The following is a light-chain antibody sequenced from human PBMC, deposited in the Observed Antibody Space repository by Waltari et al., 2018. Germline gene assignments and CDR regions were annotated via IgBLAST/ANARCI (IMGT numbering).Light chain of an antibody. CDR3: YSYANGRV. CDR2: EVT. J-gene: IGLJ3*02. CDR1: SSDLGSYDL. V-gene: IGLV2-23*02. Sequence: QSAPTQPASVSGSPGQSIPISCPATSSDLGSYDLVSWYQQHPGNAPKLMIYEVTKRPSGVSTRFSGSKSGNTASLTISGLQADDEADYYCYSYANGRVFGGGTKLTVL.